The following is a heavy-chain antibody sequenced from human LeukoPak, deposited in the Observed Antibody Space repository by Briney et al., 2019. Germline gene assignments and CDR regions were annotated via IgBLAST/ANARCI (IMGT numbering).Heavy chain of an antibody. CDR2: IYYSGST. D-gene: IGHD3-3*01. Sequence: PSETLSLTCTVSGGSISSYYWSWIRQPPGKGLEWIGYIYYSGSTNYNPSLKSRVTISVDTSKNQFSLKLSSVTAADTAVYYCARAPGITIFGVVTFYGMDVWGQGTTVTVSS. V-gene: IGHV4-59*01. J-gene: IGHJ6*02. CDR1: GGSISSYY. CDR3: ARAPGITIFGVVTFYGMDV.